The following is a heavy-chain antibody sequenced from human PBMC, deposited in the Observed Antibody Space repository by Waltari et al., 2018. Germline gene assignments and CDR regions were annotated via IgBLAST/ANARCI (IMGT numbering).Heavy chain of an antibody. Sequence: QVQLVQSGAEVKKPGSSVKVSCKASGGTFSSYAISWVRQAPGQGLEWMGGIIPSFGTANDAQKFQGRGTITTDESTSTAYMELSSLRSEDTAVYYCARKTSSGWYFDLWGRGTLVTVSS. J-gene: IGHJ2*01. CDR2: IIPSFGTA. V-gene: IGHV1-69*05. CDR1: GGTFSSYA. D-gene: IGHD6-19*01. CDR3: ARKTSSGWYFDL.